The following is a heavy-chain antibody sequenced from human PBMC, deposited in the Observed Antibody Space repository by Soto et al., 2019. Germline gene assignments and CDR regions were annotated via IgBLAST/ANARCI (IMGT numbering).Heavy chain of an antibody. V-gene: IGHV4-31*03. CDR2: IRDSGST. CDR3: ARAMANYFDY. CDR1: GGSVSSDDYS. D-gene: IGHD2-8*01. Sequence: QVQLQESGPGLVKPSQTLSVTCTVSGGSVSSDDYSWSWIRQHPGKGLEWIGYIRDSGSTYYNPSPEGRVTISVDTSKNQFSLMLRSGTAADTAVYYCARAMANYFDYWGQGTLVTASS. J-gene: IGHJ4*02.